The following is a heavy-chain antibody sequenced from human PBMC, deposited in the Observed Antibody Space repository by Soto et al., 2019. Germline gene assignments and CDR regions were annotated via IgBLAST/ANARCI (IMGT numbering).Heavy chain of an antibody. V-gene: IGHV4-34*01. CDR3: ARRGHLSNGWRNYWFFDL. Sequence: SETLSLTCAVSGGSFSEYYWSWIRQPPGKGLEWIGEINHYGNTNYNPSLKSRLTISVDTSKNQVSLNLSSVTAADTAVYYCARRGHLSNGWRNYWFFDLWGRGTLVTVSS. CDR1: GGSFSEYY. CDR2: INHYGNT. D-gene: IGHD6-19*01. J-gene: IGHJ2*01.